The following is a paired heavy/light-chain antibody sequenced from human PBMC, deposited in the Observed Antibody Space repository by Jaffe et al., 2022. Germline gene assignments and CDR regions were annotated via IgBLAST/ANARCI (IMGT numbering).Light chain of an antibody. CDR1: QGIRNY. J-gene: IGKJ4*01. CDR3: QQYNSYPLT. CDR2: DAS. Sequence: DIQLTQSPSSLSASVGDRVTITCRASQGIRNYLAWFQQTPGKAPKSLIYDASTLQSGVPSKFSGSGSGTDFTLTISGLQPEDFATYYCQQYNSYPLTFGGGTKVEIK. V-gene: IGKV1-16*02.
Heavy chain of an antibody. CDR3: ARQGVPSINWFDP. D-gene: IGHD3-10*01. CDR1: GYTFTSYA. Sequence: QVQLVQSGAEVKKPGASVILSCKAFGYTFTSYAIHWLRQAPGQRLEWMGWINGGNGEKRYSQKFQDRLTITRDTSAGTAYMELRSLRPEDTAVYSCARQGVPSINWFDPWGQGTLVTVSS. CDR2: INGGNGEK. J-gene: IGHJ5*02. V-gene: IGHV1-3*01.